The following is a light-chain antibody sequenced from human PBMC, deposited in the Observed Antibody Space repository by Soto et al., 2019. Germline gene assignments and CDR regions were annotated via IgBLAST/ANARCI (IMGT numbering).Light chain of an antibody. CDR2: EVS. CDR1: SSDVGSSNL. CDR3: CSYAGSSTHV. Sequence: QSALTQPASVSGSPGQSITFSCTGTSSDVGSSNLVSWYQQHPGKAPKLLIYEVSKRPSGVSNRFSGSKSGNTASLTISGLQAEDEADYYCCSYAGSSTHVFRTWTKLTVL. V-gene: IGLV2-23*02. J-gene: IGLJ1*01.